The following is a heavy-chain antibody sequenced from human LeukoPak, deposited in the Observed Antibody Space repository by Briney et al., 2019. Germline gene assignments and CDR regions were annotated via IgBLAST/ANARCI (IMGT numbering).Heavy chain of an antibody. V-gene: IGHV3-23*01. CDR3: AKDPGKDYYYYGMDV. CDR2: ISSSGSGGNT. CDR1: GFTFSTYA. Sequence: GSLRLSCAASGFTFSTYAMSWARQAPGKGLEWVSGISSSGSGGNTYYADSVKGRFTISRDNSKNTLYLQMNSLRAEDTAVYYCAKDPGKDYYYYGMDVWGQGTTVTVSS. J-gene: IGHJ6*02.